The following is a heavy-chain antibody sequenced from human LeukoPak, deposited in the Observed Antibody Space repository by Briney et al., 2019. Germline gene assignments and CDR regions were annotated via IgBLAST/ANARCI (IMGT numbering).Heavy chain of an antibody. Sequence: GGSLRLSCAASGFTFRSYTMHWVRQAPGKGLEWVAVILYDGRTTNYAESVGGRFTISRDTSENTLYLQMNSLRAEDTAVYYCAKDRTNYDFCSGYQAGWGQGTLVTVSS. J-gene: IGHJ4*02. V-gene: IGHV3-30*04. CDR3: AKDRTNYDFCSGYQAG. CDR2: ILYDGRTT. CDR1: GFTFRSYT. D-gene: IGHD3-3*01.